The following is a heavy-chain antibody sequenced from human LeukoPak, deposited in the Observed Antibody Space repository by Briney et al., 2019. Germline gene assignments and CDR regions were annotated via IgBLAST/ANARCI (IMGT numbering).Heavy chain of an antibody. Sequence: ASVKVSCKASGYTFTGYYMHWVRQAPGQGLELMGWINPNSGGTNYAQKFQGRVTMTRDTSISTAYMELSRLRSDDTAVYYCARDRQVAAAGPATHGMDVWGQGTTVTVSS. CDR3: ARDRQVAAAGPATHGMDV. J-gene: IGHJ6*02. D-gene: IGHD6-13*01. CDR2: INPNSGGT. V-gene: IGHV1-2*02. CDR1: GYTFTGYY.